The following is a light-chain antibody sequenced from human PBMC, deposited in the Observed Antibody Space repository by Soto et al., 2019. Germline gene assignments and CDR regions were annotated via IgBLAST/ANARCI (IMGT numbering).Light chain of an antibody. J-gene: IGKJ3*01. CDR3: QQHDSYPIT. Sequence: DIQMTQSPSTVSASVGDRVTINCRATQSISSWLAWSQLKPGQAPKLLIYKASILVGGVPSRFSGSGSGAEFTLTISSLQPDDFATYFCQQHDSYPITFGPGTKVDIK. CDR2: KAS. CDR1: QSISSW. V-gene: IGKV1-5*03.